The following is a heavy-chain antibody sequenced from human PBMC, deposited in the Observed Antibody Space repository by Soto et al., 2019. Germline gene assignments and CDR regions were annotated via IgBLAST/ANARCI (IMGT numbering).Heavy chain of an antibody. CDR1: GYSFTSYW. J-gene: IGHJ4*02. V-gene: IGHV5-51*01. CDR2: IYPGDSDT. D-gene: IGHD3-22*01. Sequence: PGESLKISCKGSGYSFTSYWIGWVRQMPGKGLEWMGIIYPGDSDTRDSPSFQGQVTISADKSISTAYLQWSSLKASDTAMYYCAGITAYYYDSSGYDPRDGFDYWGQGTMVTVSS. CDR3: AGITAYYYDSSGYDPRDGFDY.